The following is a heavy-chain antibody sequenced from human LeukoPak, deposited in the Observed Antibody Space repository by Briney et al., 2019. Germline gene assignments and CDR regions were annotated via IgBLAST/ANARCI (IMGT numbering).Heavy chain of an antibody. D-gene: IGHD2-2*01. CDR1: GDNFSSSSAA. Sequence: SQTLSLTCALSGDNFSSSSAAWNWIRQSRARGREGLVRTYYRANLYNDYAVSLKSRITIPPHTSQTQFSLQLNSVPPEDTAVYYCARGRLRDIVVVPAAPRYGMAVWGQPTTATVSS. CDR2: TYYRANLYN. J-gene: IGHJ6*02. CDR3: ARGRLRDIVVVPAAPRYGMAV. V-gene: IGHV6-1*01.